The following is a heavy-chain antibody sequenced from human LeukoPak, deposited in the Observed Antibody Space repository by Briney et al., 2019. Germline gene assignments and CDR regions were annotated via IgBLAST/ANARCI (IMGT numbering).Heavy chain of an antibody. D-gene: IGHD2-21*02. CDR1: GFTFDDYG. Sequence: PGGSLRLSCAASGFTFDDYGMSWVRQAPGKGLEWVANIKQDGSEKYYVDSVKGRFTISRDNAKNSLYLQMNSLRAEDTAVYYCARASVTAVCFDYWGQGTLVTVSS. J-gene: IGHJ4*02. CDR3: ARASVTAVCFDY. V-gene: IGHV3-7*01. CDR2: IKQDGSEK.